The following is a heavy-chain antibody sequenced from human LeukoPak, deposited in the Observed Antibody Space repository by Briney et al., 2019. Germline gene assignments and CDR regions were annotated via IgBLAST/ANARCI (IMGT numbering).Heavy chain of an antibody. D-gene: IGHD6-13*01. J-gene: IGHJ5*02. CDR1: GYTFTDYY. CDR3: ARDIAAAGTGWFDP. CDR2: INPNSGGT. Sequence: ASVKVSCKASGYTFTDYYMHWVRQAPGQGLEWMGWINPNSGGTNYAQKFQGRVTMTRDTSISTAYMELSRLRSDDTAVYYCARDIAAAGTGWFDPWGQGTLVTVSS. V-gene: IGHV1-2*02.